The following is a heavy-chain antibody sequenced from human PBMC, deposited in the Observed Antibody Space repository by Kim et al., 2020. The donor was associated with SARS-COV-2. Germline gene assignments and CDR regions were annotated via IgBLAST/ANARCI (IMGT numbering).Heavy chain of an antibody. V-gene: IGHV3-7*04. D-gene: IGHD6-13*01. Sequence: SVYSVMGRFTISRDSTKNSLYLQMTSLRAEDRAVYYCARSSAGSWCFDYWGQGTLVTVSS. CDR3: ARSSAGSWCFDY. J-gene: IGHJ4*02.